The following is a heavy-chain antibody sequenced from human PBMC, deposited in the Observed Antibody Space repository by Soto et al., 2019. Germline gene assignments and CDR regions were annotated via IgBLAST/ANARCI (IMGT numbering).Heavy chain of an antibody. CDR2: IYYSGST. V-gene: IGHV4-31*03. CDR3: ARDTQRGYSGYFDS. CDR1: GGSLSSGGYY. D-gene: IGHD5-12*01. Sequence: QVQLQESGPGLVKPSQTLSLSCTVSGGSLSSGGYYWSWIRQHPGKGLEWIGFIYYSGSTYYNPSLKSRVTISVDTSQNQFSLKLRSVTAADTAVYYCARDTQRGYSGYFDSWGQGTLVTVSS. J-gene: IGHJ4*02.